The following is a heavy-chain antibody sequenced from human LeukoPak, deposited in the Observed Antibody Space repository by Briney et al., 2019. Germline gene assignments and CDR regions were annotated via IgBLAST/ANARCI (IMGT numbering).Heavy chain of an antibody. CDR1: GGSISSYY. Sequence: SETLSLTCTVSGGSISSYYWGWIRQPPGKGLEWIGSIYYSGSTYSNPSLQSRVTMSVDTSKNQFSLKLSSVTAADTAVYYCVRHAYYYDSSAFYYYFDYWGQGTLVTVSS. J-gene: IGHJ4*02. CDR3: VRHAYYYDSSAFYYYFDY. V-gene: IGHV4-39*01. CDR2: IYYSGST. D-gene: IGHD3-22*01.